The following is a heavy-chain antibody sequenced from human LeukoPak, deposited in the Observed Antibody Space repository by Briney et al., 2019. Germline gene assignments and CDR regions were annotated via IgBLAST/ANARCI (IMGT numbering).Heavy chain of an antibody. CDR3: ARAGPGSGRYFDY. V-gene: IGHV1-18*01. Sequence: GASVTVSSKASGYDFISVGMTWVRRAPGQGLEWMGWISPYNGNTRYAQEFQGRVAMTTDTSTTTAYTELRGLRFNDTAVYYCARAGPGSGRYFDYWGQGTLVTVSS. D-gene: IGHD6-19*01. CDR2: ISPYNGNT. J-gene: IGHJ4*02. CDR1: GYDFISVG.